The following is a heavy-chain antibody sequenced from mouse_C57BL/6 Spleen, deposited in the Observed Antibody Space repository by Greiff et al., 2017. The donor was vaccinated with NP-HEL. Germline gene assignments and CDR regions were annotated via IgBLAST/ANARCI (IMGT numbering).Heavy chain of an antibody. CDR1: GFTFSSYG. V-gene: IGHV5-6*01. J-gene: IGHJ2*01. CDR2: ISSGGSYT. CDR3: ARHERTTVVANFDY. Sequence: DVHLVESGGDLVKPGGSLKLSCAASGFTFSSYGMSWVRQTPDKRLEWVATISSGGSYTYYPDSVKGRFTISRDNAKNTLYLQMSSLKSEDTAMYYCARHERTTVVANFDYWGQGTTLTVSS. D-gene: IGHD1-1*01.